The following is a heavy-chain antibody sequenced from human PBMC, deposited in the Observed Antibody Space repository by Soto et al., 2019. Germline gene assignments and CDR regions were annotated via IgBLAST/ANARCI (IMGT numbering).Heavy chain of an antibody. Sequence: PSETLSLTCTVSDGSISSGDYYWSWIRQPPGKGLEWIGYIYYSGSTYYNPSLKSRVTISVDTSKNQFSLKLSSVTAADTAVYYCARVRVDYYDSSGYYLFDYWGQGTLVTVSS. CDR3: ARVRVDYYDSSGYYLFDY. V-gene: IGHV4-30-4*01. J-gene: IGHJ4*02. CDR1: DGSISSGDYY. D-gene: IGHD3-22*01. CDR2: IYYSGST.